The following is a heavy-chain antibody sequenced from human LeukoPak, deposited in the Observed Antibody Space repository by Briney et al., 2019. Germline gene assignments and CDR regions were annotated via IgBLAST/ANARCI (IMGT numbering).Heavy chain of an antibody. CDR3: ARGPRDPTEYCSRGTCSPTYEV. Sequence: PGGSLRLSCAASGFTFSGYEMNWVRQAPGKGLEWISYISSSGRRTYYADSVKGRFSISRDNAKNSLHLQMNSLRADDTAIYYCARGPRDPTEYCSRGTCSPTYEVWGQGTLVTVSS. CDR1: GFTFSGYE. V-gene: IGHV3-48*03. J-gene: IGHJ4*02. CDR2: ISSSGRRT. D-gene: IGHD2-15*01.